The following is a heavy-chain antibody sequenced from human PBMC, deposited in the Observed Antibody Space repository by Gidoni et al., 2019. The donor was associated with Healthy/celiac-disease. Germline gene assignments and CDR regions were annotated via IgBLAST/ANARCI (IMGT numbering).Heavy chain of an antibody. D-gene: IGHD6-19*01. V-gene: IGHV3-9*01. CDR3: AKDGSSGWSGNKFDS. CDR2: KGDDK. Sequence: KGDDKGYAQSVKGRFTIYRDNAKNALFLQMNSLRPEDTAFYYCAKDGSSGWSGNKFDSWGQGTLVTVSS. J-gene: IGHJ4*02.